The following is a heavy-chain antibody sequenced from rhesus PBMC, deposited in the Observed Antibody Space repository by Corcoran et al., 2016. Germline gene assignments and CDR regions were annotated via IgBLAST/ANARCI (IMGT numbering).Heavy chain of an antibody. V-gene: IGHV4-173*01. D-gene: IGHD4-23*01. CDR1: GGSISSNY. CDR3: AREPSNTVGLDS. CDR2: ISGSGGST. Sequence: QLQLQESGPGLVKPSETLSLTCAVSGGSISSNYWSWIRQPPGKGLEWIGRISGSGGSTDYNPSFKNRVTMSTDTSKNQFSLKLSSVTAADTAVYYCAREPSNTVGLDSWGQGVVVTVSS. J-gene: IGHJ6*01.